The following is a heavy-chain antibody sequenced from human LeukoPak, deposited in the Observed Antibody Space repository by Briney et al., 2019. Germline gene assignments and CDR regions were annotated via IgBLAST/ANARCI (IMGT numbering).Heavy chain of an antibody. V-gene: IGHV4-59*12. J-gene: IGHJ4*02. Sequence: PSETLSLTCTVSGGSISSYYWSWIRQPPGKGLEWIGYIYFSGSTNYNPSLKSRVTISVDTSKNQFSLKLSSVTAADTAVYYCARDLDGYTSVWGQGTLVTVSS. CDR3: ARDLDGYTSV. CDR1: GGSISSYY. CDR2: IYFSGST. D-gene: IGHD5-24*01.